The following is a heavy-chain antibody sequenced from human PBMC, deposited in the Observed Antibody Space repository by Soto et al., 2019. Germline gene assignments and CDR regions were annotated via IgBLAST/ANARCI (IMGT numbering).Heavy chain of an antibody. CDR2: ISGSGGST. CDR3: AKTRPNFDWLFVSYGTDV. D-gene: IGHD3-9*01. Sequence: GGSLRLSCAASGFTFSSYAMSWVRQAPGKGLEWVSAISGSGGSTYYADSVKGRFTISRDNSKNTLYLQMNSLRAEDTAVYYCAKTRPNFDWLFVSYGTDVWGQGTTVTVSS. V-gene: IGHV3-23*01. J-gene: IGHJ6*02. CDR1: GFTFSSYA.